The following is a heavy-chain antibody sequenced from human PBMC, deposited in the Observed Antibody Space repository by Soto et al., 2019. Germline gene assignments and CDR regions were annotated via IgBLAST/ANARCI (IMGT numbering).Heavy chain of an antibody. D-gene: IGHD4-17*01. V-gene: IGHV3-21*01. CDR1: GFTFSDYG. J-gene: IGHJ4*02. CDR3: AIFIDGDSGDF. Sequence: EVQLVESGGGLVKPGGSLRLSCAASGFTFSDYGMNWVRQAPGKGLEWVAFISRSGTSINYADSVKGRFTISRDNAKNSLSLQMNGRRAEDTAVYYCAIFIDGDSGDFWGQGTLVTVSS. CDR2: ISRSGTSI.